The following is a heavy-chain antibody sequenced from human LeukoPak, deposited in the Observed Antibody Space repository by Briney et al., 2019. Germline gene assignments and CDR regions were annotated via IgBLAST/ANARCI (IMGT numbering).Heavy chain of an antibody. J-gene: IGHJ4*02. V-gene: IGHV1-24*01. CDR3: ATAKVFCSRGSCRNYYFDY. CDR2: FDPEDGET. CDR1: GDTLTELS. D-gene: IGHD2-15*01. Sequence: SSAKVSCKVSGDTLTELSMHWVRQAPGKGLEWMGGFDPEDGETIYAQKFQGRVTMTEDTSTDTAYMELSSLRSEDTAVYYCATAKVFCSRGSCRNYYFDYRGQGTLVTVSS.